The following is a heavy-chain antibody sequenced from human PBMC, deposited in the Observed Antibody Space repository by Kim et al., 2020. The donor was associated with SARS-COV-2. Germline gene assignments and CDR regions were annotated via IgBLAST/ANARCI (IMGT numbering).Heavy chain of an antibody. CDR3: ARDRYYYGMDV. CDR2: IWNDGSNK. Sequence: GGSLRLSCAASGFTFSSYGMHWVRQAPGKGLEWVAVIWNDGSNKYYADSVKGRFTISRDNSKNTLYLQMNSLRAEDTAVYYCARDRYYYGMDVWGQGTTVTVSS. CDR1: GFTFSSYG. J-gene: IGHJ6*02. V-gene: IGHV3-33*01.